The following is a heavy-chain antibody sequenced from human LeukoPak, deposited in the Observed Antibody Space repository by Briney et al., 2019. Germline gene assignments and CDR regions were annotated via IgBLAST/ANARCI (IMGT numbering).Heavy chain of an antibody. D-gene: IGHD2-15*01. Sequence: GGSLRLSCAVSGFTFSSYAMSWVRQAPGKGLEWVSAITGSGRGTYYADSVEGRFTISRDNSKNTLYLQMNSLRVGDTAVYYCVKAAGYCSGANCYPNWFDPWGQGTLVTVSS. CDR1: GFTFSSYA. CDR3: VKAAGYCSGANCYPNWFDP. V-gene: IGHV3-23*01. J-gene: IGHJ5*02. CDR2: ITGSGRGT.